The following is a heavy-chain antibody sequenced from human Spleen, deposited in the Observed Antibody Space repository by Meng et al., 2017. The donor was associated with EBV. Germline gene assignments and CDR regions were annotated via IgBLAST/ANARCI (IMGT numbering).Heavy chain of an antibody. D-gene: IGHD2-8*01. CDR1: GYTFSGYF. CDR3: ATEPPIMSLIKYYFDS. V-gene: IGHV1-2*06. J-gene: IGHJ4*02. CDR2: INPNTGGT. Sequence: QRRLVHTGDVGKKPGDVWQVSCKALGYTFSGYFIHWVRLAPGQGLEWMGRINPNTGGTNYGQKFQGRVSMTRDTSISTAYMELSRLRSDDTAVYYCATEPPIMSLIKYYFDSWGQGTLVTVSS.